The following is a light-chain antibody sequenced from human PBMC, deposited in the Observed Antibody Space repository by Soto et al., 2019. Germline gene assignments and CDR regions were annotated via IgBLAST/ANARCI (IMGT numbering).Light chain of an antibody. J-gene: IGKJ1*01. V-gene: IGKV1-39*01. CDR3: QQNYSPLRT. CDR1: QSISSY. Sequence: DIQMTQSPSSLPASVGDRVTITCRASQSISSYLNWYQQKPGKAPKLLIYAASSLQSGVPSRFSGSGSGTDFTLTISSLQPEDFATYYCQQNYSPLRTFGQGTKVDI. CDR2: AAS.